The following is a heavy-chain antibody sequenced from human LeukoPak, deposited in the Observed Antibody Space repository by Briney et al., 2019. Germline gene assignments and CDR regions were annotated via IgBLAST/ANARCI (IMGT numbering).Heavy chain of an antibody. D-gene: IGHD2-2*01. Sequence: SETLSLTCAVSGGSISSGTYYWSWIRQPAGNGLEWIAYIDTSETTNYNPSLKSRVTISVDTSKNHFSLKLSSVTAADTAVYYCARLPPAANGGSFDYWGQGTLVTVSS. CDR1: GGSISSGTYY. J-gene: IGHJ4*02. CDR2: IDTSETT. V-gene: IGHV4-61*09. CDR3: ARLPPAANGGSFDY.